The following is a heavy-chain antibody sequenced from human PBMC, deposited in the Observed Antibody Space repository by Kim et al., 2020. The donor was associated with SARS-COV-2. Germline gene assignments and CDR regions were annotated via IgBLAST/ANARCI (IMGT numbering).Heavy chain of an antibody. CDR1: GFTFSIYS. CDR3: ATEGKYSSNWEEGEALEI. D-gene: IGHD6-13*01. V-gene: IGHV3-21*01. CDR2: IRPSSYHI. Sequence: GGSLRLSCAAFGFTFSIYSMNWVRQAPGKGLEWDSSIRPSSYHIWYSEPVKGRFTISRDDAKNSVYLQMNSLRTGDTAVYYCATEGKYSSNWEEGEALEIWGEGTLVSVSS. J-gene: IGHJ3*02.